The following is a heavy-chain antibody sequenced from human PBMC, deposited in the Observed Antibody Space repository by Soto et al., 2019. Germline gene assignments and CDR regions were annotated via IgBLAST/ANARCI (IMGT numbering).Heavy chain of an antibody. Sequence: QVQLMESGGGVVQPGRSLRLSCAASGFTFSSYAMHWVRQAPGKGLEWVAVISYDGSNKYYADSVKGRFTISRDNSKNTLYLQMNSLRAEDTAVYYCARDLGNSDAPGYWGQGTLVTVSS. D-gene: IGHD4-4*01. CDR1: GFTFSSYA. CDR2: ISYDGSNK. CDR3: ARDLGNSDAPGY. J-gene: IGHJ4*02. V-gene: IGHV3-30-3*01.